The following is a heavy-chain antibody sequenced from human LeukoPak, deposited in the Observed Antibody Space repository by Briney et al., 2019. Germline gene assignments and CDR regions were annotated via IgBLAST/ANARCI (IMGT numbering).Heavy chain of an antibody. CDR2: IYHSGST. J-gene: IGHJ4*02. CDR3: ARVFPSPARYFDY. CDR1: GGSISSSNW. V-gene: IGHV4-4*02. D-gene: IGHD2-2*01. Sequence: SGTLSLTCAVSGGSISSSNWWSWVRQPPGKGLEWIGEIYHSGSTNYNPSLKSRVTISVDKSKNQFSLKLSSVTAADTAVYYCARVFPSPARYFDYWGQGTLVTVSS.